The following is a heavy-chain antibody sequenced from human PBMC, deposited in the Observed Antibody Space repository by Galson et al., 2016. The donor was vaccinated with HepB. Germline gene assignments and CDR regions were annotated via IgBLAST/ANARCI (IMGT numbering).Heavy chain of an antibody. D-gene: IGHD6-13*01. CDR2: TTASGIST. CDR3: AGGSTWFSEY. J-gene: IGHJ4*02. CDR1: GFSFSNYA. Sequence: SLRLSCAASGFSFSNYAMTWVRQAPGKGPEWVSATTASGISTYYAGSVEGRFTISRDNSKNTLFLQMNSVRAEDTAIYYCAGGSTWFSEYWGQGSLVTVSS. V-gene: IGHV3-23*01.